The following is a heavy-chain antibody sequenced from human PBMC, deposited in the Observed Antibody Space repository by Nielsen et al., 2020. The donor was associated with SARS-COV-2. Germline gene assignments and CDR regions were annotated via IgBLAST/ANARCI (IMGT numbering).Heavy chain of an antibody. J-gene: IGHJ4*02. V-gene: IGHV3-23*01. Sequence: GGSLRLSCAASGLTFSSYAMSWVRQAPGKGLEWVSAISGSGGSTYYADSVKGRFTISRDNSKNTLYLQMNSLRAEDTAVYYCASPGHYGSGYFDYWGQGTLVTVSS. CDR2: ISGSGGST. CDR3: ASPGHYGSGYFDY. CDR1: GLTFSSYA. D-gene: IGHD3-10*01.